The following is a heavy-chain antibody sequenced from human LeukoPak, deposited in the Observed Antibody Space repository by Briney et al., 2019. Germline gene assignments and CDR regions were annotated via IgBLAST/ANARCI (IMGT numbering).Heavy chain of an antibody. Sequence: PSETLSLTCTVSGGSISSYYWSWLRQPPGKGLEWIGYIYYSGSTNYNPSLKSRVTISVDTSKNQFSLKLSSVTAADTAVYYCARACTSCIEGAYYFDYWGQRTLVTVSS. D-gene: IGHD2-2*01. CDR3: ARACTSCIEGAYYFDY. J-gene: IGHJ4*02. V-gene: IGHV4-59*01. CDR1: GGSISSYY. CDR2: IYYSGST.